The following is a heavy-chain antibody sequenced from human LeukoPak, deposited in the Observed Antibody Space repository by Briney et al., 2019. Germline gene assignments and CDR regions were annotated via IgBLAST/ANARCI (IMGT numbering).Heavy chain of an antibody. J-gene: IGHJ6*03. CDR3: ARVPCSSTSCYHYYYYMDA. V-gene: IGHV4-59*01. D-gene: IGHD2-2*01. CDR2: IYYRGST. Sequence: SETLSVTCTVSGGSISSYYWSWIRQPPGKGLEWIGYIYYRGSTNYNPSLKSRVTISVDTSKNQFSLKLSSVTAADTAVYYCARVPCSSTSCYHYYYYMDAWGKGTTVTVSS. CDR1: GGSISSYY.